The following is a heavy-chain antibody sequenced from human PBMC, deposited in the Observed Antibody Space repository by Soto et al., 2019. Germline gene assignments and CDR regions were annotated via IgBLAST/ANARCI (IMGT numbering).Heavy chain of an antibody. CDR2: MNPNRGNT. Sequence: VQLVQSGAEVNKPGASVKVSCKASGYTFPSYDINWVRQATGQALEWMGWMNPNRGNTGYAQKFQGRVTMTRTTSISTAYMEPSSLRSEDTAVYYCARGLGAYYYYYMDIWGKGTTVTVSS. CDR1: GYTFPSYD. V-gene: IGHV1-8*02. CDR3: ARGLGAYYYYYMDI. D-gene: IGHD3-10*01. J-gene: IGHJ6*03.